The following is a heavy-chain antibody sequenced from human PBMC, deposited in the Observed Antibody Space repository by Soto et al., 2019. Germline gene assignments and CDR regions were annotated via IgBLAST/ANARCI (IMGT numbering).Heavy chain of an antibody. J-gene: IGHJ4*02. CDR2: IRSRANSYAT. CDR3: SRRSEYSSQGFDY. Sequence: GGSLRLSCAASGFTFSGSAIHWVRQASGKGLEWVGRIRSRANSYATAFAESVKGRFTISRDDSKNTAYLLMNSLKTEDTAVYYCSRRSEYSSQGFDYWGQGTLVTVSS. D-gene: IGHD6-19*01. CDR1: GFTFSGSA. V-gene: IGHV3-73*01.